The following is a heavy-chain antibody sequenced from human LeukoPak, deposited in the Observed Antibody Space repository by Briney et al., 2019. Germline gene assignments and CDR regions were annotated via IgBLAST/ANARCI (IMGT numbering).Heavy chain of an antibody. V-gene: IGHV3-48*01. Sequence: GGSLRLSCAASGFDFSTYSIDWVRQAPGKGLEWVSYISSSSSNIYHADAVKGRFTIHRDKAKNSWHLKMNSLRAEETAVYYCARVGRSGRTVDYWGQGTLVTVSP. J-gene: IGHJ4*02. D-gene: IGHD3-3*01. CDR2: ISSSSSNI. CDR3: ARVGRSGRTVDY. CDR1: GFDFSTYS.